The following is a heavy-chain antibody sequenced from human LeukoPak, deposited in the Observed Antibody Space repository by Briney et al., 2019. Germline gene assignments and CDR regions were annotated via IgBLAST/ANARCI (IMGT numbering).Heavy chain of an antibody. CDR2: IHIYRGNT. J-gene: IGHJ6*03. V-gene: IGHV1-18*01. CDR1: GYSSTNYG. D-gene: IGHD6-13*01. Sequence: GASVKVSCKASGYSSTNYGISWVRQAPGQGLEWMGWIHIYRGNTNYAQKFQGRVTMTTDTSTSTVYMEVRGLRSDDTAVYYCARDVVAAASYYYYYYMDVWGKGTTVTISS. CDR3: ARDVVAAASYYYYYYMDV.